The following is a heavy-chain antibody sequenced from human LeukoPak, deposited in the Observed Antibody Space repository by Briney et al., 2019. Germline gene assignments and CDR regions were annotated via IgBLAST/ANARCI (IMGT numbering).Heavy chain of an antibody. CDR3: ARRFFYYDSSGGFDY. CDR2: IYYSGST. J-gene: IGHJ4*02. D-gene: IGHD3-22*01. V-gene: IGHV4-59*08. CDR1: GGSISSYY. Sequence: SETLSLTCTVSGGSISSYYWSWIRQPPGKGLEWIGYIYYSGSTNYNPSLKSRVTISVDTSKNQFSLKLSSVTAADTAVYYCARRFFYYDSSGGFDYWGQGTLVTVSA.